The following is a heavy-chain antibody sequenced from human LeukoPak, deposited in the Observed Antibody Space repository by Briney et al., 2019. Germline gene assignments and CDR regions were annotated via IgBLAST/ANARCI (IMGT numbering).Heavy chain of an antibody. CDR1: GGTFSSYA. D-gene: IGHD3-10*01. CDR3: ARDWPMVRSQGEFDY. CDR2: IIPILGIA. J-gene: IGHJ4*02. V-gene: IGHV1-69*04. Sequence: SVKVSCKASGGTFSSYAIGWVRQAPGQGLEWMGRIIPILGIANYTQKFQGRVTITADKSTSTAYMELSSLRSEDTAVYYCARDWPMVRSQGEFDYWGQGTLVTVSS.